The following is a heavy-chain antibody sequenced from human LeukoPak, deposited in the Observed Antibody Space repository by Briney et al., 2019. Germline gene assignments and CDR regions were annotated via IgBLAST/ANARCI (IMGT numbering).Heavy chain of an antibody. D-gene: IGHD2-15*01. J-gene: IGHJ3*02. CDR1: GGSINNYY. CDR2: VYTRGST. Sequence: SETLSLTCTVSGGSINNYYWSWIRQPAGKGLEWIGRVYTRGSTNYNPSLKSRVTMSVDTSKNQFSLKLSSVTAADTAVYYCARVRYCSADICSGGDAFDIWGQGTMVSVSS. V-gene: IGHV4-4*07. CDR3: ARVRYCSADICSGGDAFDI.